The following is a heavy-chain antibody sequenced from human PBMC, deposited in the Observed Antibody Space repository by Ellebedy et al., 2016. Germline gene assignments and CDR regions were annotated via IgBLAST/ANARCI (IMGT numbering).Heavy chain of an antibody. CDR2: ISGSGGST. CDR1: GFTFSSYA. D-gene: IGHD5-18*01. Sequence: GESLKISXAASGFTFSSYAMSWVRQAPGKGLEWVSSISGSGGSTYYADSVKGRFTISRDNSKNTLYLQMNSLRAEDTAVYYCAKQVDAAMGQPNYYMDVWGKGTTVTVSS. V-gene: IGHV3-23*01. CDR3: AKQVDAAMGQPNYYMDV. J-gene: IGHJ6*03.